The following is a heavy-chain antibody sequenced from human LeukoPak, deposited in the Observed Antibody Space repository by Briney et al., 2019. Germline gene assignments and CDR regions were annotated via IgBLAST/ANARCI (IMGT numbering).Heavy chain of an antibody. CDR3: AKDLAIVGATPYYYYGKDV. Sequence: GGSLRLSCAASGFTVSNYNMHWVRQAPGKGPEWVSFMSAGARTIYYADSVEGRFTISRDNSKNTLYLQMNSLRAEDTAVYYCAKDLAIVGATPYYYYGKDVWGQGTTVTVSS. J-gene: IGHJ6*02. CDR2: MSAGARTI. D-gene: IGHD1-26*01. V-gene: IGHV3-48*01. CDR1: GFTVSNYN.